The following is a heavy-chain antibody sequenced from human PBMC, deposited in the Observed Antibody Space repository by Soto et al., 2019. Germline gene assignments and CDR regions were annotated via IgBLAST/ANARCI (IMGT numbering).Heavy chain of an antibody. J-gene: IGHJ6*02. CDR2: IYYSGST. V-gene: IGHV4-39*01. CDR1: GGSISSSSYY. Sequence: PSETLSLTCTVSGGSISSSSYYWGWIRQPQGKGLEWIGSIYYSGSTYYNPSLKSRVTISVDTSKNQFSLKLSSVTAADTAVYYCASTYSSSWYEYYYGMDVWGQGATVTVSS. CDR3: ASTYSSSWYEYYYGMDV. D-gene: IGHD6-13*01.